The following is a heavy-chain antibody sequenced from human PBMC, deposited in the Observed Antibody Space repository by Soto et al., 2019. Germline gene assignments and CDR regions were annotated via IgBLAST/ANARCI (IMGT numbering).Heavy chain of an antibody. CDR2: IYHSGST. Sequence: SETLSLTCAVSGYSISSGYYWGWIRQPPGKGLEWIGSIYHSGSTYYNPSLKSRVTISVDTSKNQFSLELSSVTAADTAVYYCASSIAAAGTEGYNWFDPWGQGTLVTVSS. D-gene: IGHD6-13*01. CDR1: GYSISSGYY. J-gene: IGHJ5*02. CDR3: ASSIAAAGTEGYNWFDP. V-gene: IGHV4-38-2*01.